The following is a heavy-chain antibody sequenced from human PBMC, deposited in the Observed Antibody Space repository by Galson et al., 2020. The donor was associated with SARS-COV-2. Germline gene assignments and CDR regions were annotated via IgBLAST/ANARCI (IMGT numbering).Heavy chain of an antibody. J-gene: IGHJ6*03. CDR3: ARESAVQGGYYMDV. V-gene: IGHV3-74*01. Sequence: GGSLRLSCAASGFTFSSYWMHWVRQVPGKGLVWVSRIHRDGSGTIYADSVKGRFTISRDNAKNTLYLQIISLRAEDTAVYYCARESAVQGGYYMDVWGKGTTVTVSS. D-gene: IGHD3-10*01. CDR2: IHRDGSGT. CDR1: GFTFSSYW.